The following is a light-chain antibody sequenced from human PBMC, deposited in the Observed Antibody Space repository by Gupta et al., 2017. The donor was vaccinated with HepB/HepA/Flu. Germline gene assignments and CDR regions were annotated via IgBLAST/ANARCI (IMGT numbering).Light chain of an antibody. V-gene: IGKV3-15*01. Sequence: EIVMTQSPATLSVSPGERATLSCRASQSVSSNLAWYHQKPGQAPRLLIYSASTRATGIPARFSGSGSGTEFTLTISSLQSEDFAVYYCQQYNNWYTFGQGTKLEIK. J-gene: IGKJ2*01. CDR2: SAS. CDR1: QSVSSN. CDR3: QQYNNWYT.